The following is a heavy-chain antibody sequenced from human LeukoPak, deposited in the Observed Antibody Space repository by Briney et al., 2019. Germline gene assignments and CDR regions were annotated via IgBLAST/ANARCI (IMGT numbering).Heavy chain of an antibody. V-gene: IGHV3-30*04. J-gene: IGHJ4*02. D-gene: IGHD6-13*01. CDR3: ARDSSSSWYDY. CDR1: GFTFSSYA. CDR2: ISHDGSNK. Sequence: GGSLRLSCAASGFTFSSYAMHWVRQAPGKGLEWVAVISHDGSNKYYADSVKGRFTISRDNSKNTLYLQMNSLRAEDTAVYYCARDSSSSWYDYWGPGTLVTVSS.